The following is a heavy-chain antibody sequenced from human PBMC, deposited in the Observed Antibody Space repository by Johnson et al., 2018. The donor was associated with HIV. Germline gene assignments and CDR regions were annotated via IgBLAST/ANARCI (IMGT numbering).Heavy chain of an antibody. D-gene: IGHD3-10*01. CDR3: AKEAAMVQGGAFDI. CDR1: GFTFDAYA. V-gene: IGHV3-9*01. J-gene: IGHJ3*02. CDR2: ISWNRGSI. Sequence: VQLVESEGGLVQPGRSLRLSCTVSGFTFDAYAMHWVRQAPGKGLEWVSSISWNRGSIGYADSVKGRFTISRDNAKNSLYLQMNSLRAEDTALYYCAKEAAMVQGGAFDIWGQGTMVTVSS.